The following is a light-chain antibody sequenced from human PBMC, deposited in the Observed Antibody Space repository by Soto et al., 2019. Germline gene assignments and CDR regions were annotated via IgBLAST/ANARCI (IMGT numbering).Light chain of an antibody. CDR1: QTISSW. J-gene: IGKJ1*01. V-gene: IGKV1-5*03. CDR2: KAA. CDR3: QDYNGNSDA. Sequence: DIQMTQSPSTLSGSVGDRVTITCRASQTISSWLAWYQKKTGKAPKLPIHKAATIKSGDPPRFSGSGSGTEFTHNISSLQTDDFATYYCQDYNGNSDAVGQGTKVELK.